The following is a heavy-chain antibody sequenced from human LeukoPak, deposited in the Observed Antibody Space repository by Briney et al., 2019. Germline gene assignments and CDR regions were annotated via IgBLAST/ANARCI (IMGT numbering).Heavy chain of an antibody. Sequence: GGSLRLSCAASGFTFSSYGMHWVRQAPGKGLEWVAFIRYDGSNKYYADSVKGRFTISRDNAKNSLYLQMNSLRAEDTAVYYCARDGLRVRGVPENFDYWGQGTLVTVSS. V-gene: IGHV3-30*02. D-gene: IGHD3-10*01. J-gene: IGHJ4*02. CDR1: GFTFSSYG. CDR2: IRYDGSNK. CDR3: ARDGLRVRGVPENFDY.